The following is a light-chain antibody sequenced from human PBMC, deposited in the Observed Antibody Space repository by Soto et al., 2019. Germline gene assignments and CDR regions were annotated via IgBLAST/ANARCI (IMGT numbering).Light chain of an antibody. V-gene: IGKV3-20*01. CDR3: QQYGSPGLT. CDR2: GSS. CDR1: QSVSSSY. J-gene: IGKJ4*01. Sequence: EIVLTQSPGTLSLSPGERATLSCRASQSVSSSYLAWYQQKRDQAPRLLIYGSSSRATGIPDRFSGSGSGTDFTLTNTRLEPEDFAVYYWQQYGSPGLTFGGGTKVEVK.